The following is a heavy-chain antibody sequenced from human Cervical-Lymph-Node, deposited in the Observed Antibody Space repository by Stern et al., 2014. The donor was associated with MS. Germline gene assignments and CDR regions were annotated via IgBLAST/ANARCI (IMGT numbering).Heavy chain of an antibody. V-gene: IGHV2-5*02. CDR3: AHRTSLPVRLASNWFDP. D-gene: IGHD2-21*01. J-gene: IGHJ5*02. CDR2: IFWDDGK. Sequence: QITLKESGPTLVKPTQTLTLTCTFSGFSLSTRGVGVGWIRQTPGKAPEWLVIIFWDDGKPNLPSFKNRAPNIKDTTKNQVVLAVTNVDPEDPATYSCAHRTSLPVRLASNWFDPWGQGLRVTVPS. CDR1: GFSLSTRGVG.